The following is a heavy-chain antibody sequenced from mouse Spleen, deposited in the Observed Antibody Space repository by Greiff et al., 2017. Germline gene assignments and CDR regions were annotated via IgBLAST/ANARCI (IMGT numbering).Heavy chain of an antibody. D-gene: IGHD1-1*01. CDR3: ARVLSYYYGSSYGFAY. CDR1: GYTFTSYT. CDR2: INPSSGYT. V-gene: IGHV1-4*01. Sequence: QVQLQQSGAELARPGASVKMSCKASGYTFTSYTMHWVKQRPGQGLEWIGYINPSSGYTKYNQKFKDKATLTADKSSSTAYMQLSSLTSEDSAVYYCARVLSYYYGSSYGFAYWGQGTLVTVSA. J-gene: IGHJ3*01.